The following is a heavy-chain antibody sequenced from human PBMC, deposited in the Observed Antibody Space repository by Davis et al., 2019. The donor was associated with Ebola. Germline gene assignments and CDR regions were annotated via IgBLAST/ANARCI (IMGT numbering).Heavy chain of an antibody. V-gene: IGHV4-34*01. D-gene: IGHD6-13*01. Sequence: SETLSLTCAVYGGSFSGYYWSWIRQPPGKGLEWIGEINHSGSTNYNPSLKSRVTISVDTSKNQFSLKLSSVTAADTAAYYCARGRGYSSSWSFYYYGMDVWGQGTTVTVSS. J-gene: IGHJ6*02. CDR3: ARGRGYSSSWSFYYYGMDV. CDR2: INHSGST. CDR1: GGSFSGYY.